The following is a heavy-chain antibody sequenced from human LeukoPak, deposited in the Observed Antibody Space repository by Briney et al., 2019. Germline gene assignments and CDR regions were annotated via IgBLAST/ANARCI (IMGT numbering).Heavy chain of an antibody. J-gene: IGHJ6*04. CDR3: AELGITMIGGV. CDR1: GFTFDDYG. CDR2: INWNGGST. Sequence: GGSLRLSCAASGFTFDDYGMSWIRQAPGKGLEWVSGINWNGGSTGYADSVKGRFTISRDNAKNSLYLQMNSLRAEDTAVYYCAELGITMIGGVWGKGTTVTISS. V-gene: IGHV3-20*04. D-gene: IGHD3-10*02.